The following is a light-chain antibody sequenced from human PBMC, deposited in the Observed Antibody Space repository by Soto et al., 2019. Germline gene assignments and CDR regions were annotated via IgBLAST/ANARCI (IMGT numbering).Light chain of an antibody. V-gene: IGKV1-33*01. J-gene: IGKJ1*01. CDR2: DAS. CDR3: QQYKSYPLT. Sequence: DIQMTQSPSSLSASVGDRVTITCQASQNINNYLNWYQQKPGRAPKLLIYDASNLEAGVPSRFRGSGSGTDFTFTISRLQPEDIATYYCQQYKSYPLTFGQGTKVDIK. CDR1: QNINNY.